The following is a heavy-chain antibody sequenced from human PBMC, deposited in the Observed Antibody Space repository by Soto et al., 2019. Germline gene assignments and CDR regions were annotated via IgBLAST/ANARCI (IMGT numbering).Heavy chain of an antibody. CDR1: GFTFRTYW. Sequence: EVQLVESGGGLVQPGGSLRLSCAASGFTFRTYWLSWVRQVPGKGLEWVANINLDGSEKNYVDSVKGRFTISRDNARNSWSLQMSSLRAEDTALYYCARDGSTSWYSYDYHGMDVWGQGTTVTVSS. J-gene: IGHJ6*02. CDR2: INLDGSEK. D-gene: IGHD5-18*01. CDR3: ARDGSTSWYSYDYHGMDV. V-gene: IGHV3-7*05.